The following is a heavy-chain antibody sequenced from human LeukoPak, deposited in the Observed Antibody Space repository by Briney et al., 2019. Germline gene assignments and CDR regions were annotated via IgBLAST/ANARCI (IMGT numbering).Heavy chain of an antibody. CDR3: AREDPQTTVPEGMDV. CDR1: GGSISYYY. D-gene: IGHD4-17*01. J-gene: IGHJ6*02. V-gene: IGHV4-59*01. CDR2: IYYSGTT. Sequence: SETLSLTCTVSGGSISYYYWSWIRQSPGKGLEWIGYIYYSGTTNYNPSLKNRVTISVDTSKNQFSLQLRPVTAADTAVYYCAREDPQTTVPEGMDVWGQGTTVTVPS.